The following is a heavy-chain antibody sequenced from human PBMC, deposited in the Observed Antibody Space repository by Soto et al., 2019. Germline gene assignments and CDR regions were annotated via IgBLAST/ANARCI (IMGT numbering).Heavy chain of an antibody. CDR2: ISYDGSNK. CDR3: ARPQLSSSWFYGMDV. J-gene: IGHJ6*02. CDR1: GFTFGSYA. Sequence: GGSLRLSCAASGFTFGSYAMHWVRQAPGKGLEWVAVISYDGSNKYYADSVKGRFTISRDNSKNTLYLQMNSLRAEDTAVYYCARPQLSSSWFYGMDVWGQGTTVTVSS. V-gene: IGHV3-30-3*01. D-gene: IGHD6-13*01.